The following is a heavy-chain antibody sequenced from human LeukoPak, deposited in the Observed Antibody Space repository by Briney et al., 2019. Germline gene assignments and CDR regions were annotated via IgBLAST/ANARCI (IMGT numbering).Heavy chain of an antibody. CDR2: IKFDGRQK. D-gene: IGHD3-10*01. Sequence: SGGSLRLSCAPSGFTFSSFDMHWVRQRPDKGLEWVAVIKFDGRQKYYADSVRGRFTVSRYNSRNMLYLQLDSLRDDDTTMYFFARLLHVSGGYSVDFWGQGTLVTVSS. CDR1: GFTFSSFD. CDR3: ARLLHVSGGYSVDF. V-gene: IGHV3-30*03. J-gene: IGHJ4*03.